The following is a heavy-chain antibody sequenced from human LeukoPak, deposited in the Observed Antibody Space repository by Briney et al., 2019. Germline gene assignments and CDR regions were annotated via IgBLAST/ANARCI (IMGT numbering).Heavy chain of an antibody. J-gene: IGHJ4*02. CDR2: LPPDELDI. CDR3: VGTIAARGSEY. V-gene: IGHV3-74*01. Sequence: GRSLRLSCAASGFTFTNYWIHWVRQAPGMGLVWVSRLPPDELDIIYADSVKGRFTASRDNAKNTVYLQMNNLRADDTAMYYCVGTIAARGSEYWGQGALVNVSS. CDR1: GFTFTNYW. D-gene: IGHD6-6*01.